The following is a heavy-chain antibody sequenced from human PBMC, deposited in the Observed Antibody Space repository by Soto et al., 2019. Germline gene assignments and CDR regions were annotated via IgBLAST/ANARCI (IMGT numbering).Heavy chain of an antibody. CDR2: IKQDGSEK. Sequence: EVQLVESGGGLVQPGGSLRLSCAASGSTFSSYWMNWVRQAPGKGLEWVANIKQDGSEKNYVDSVKGRFTISRDNAKNSLYLQINSLRAEDAAVYYCFGGYGWLSDSWGQGTRVTVSS. CDR1: GSTFSSYW. D-gene: IGHD6-19*01. CDR3: FGGYGWLSDS. V-gene: IGHV3-7*05. J-gene: IGHJ4*02.